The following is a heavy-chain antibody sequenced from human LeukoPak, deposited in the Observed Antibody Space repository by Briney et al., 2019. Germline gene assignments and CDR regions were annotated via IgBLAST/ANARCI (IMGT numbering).Heavy chain of an antibody. CDR3: ARRRNWNDRADY. CDR2: IDPSDSYT. Sequence: GESLKISCKGSGYSFTSYWISWVRQMPGKGLEWMGRIDPSDSYTNYSPSFQGHVTISADKSISTAYLQWSSLRASDTAMYYCARRRNWNDRADYWGQGTLVTVSS. CDR1: GYSFTSYW. D-gene: IGHD1-1*01. V-gene: IGHV5-10-1*01. J-gene: IGHJ4*02.